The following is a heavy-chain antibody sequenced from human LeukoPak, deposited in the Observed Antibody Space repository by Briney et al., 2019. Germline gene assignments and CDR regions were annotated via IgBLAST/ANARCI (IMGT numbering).Heavy chain of an antibody. CDR2: IIPIFGTA. J-gene: IGHJ4*02. Sequence: SVKVSCKASRGTFSSYAISWVRQAPGQGLEWMGGIIPIFGTANYAQKFQGRVTITADESTSTAYMELSSLRSEDTAVYYCARDRHYVWGSYRAFDYWGQGTLVTVSS. CDR3: ARDRHYVWGSYRAFDY. D-gene: IGHD3-16*02. V-gene: IGHV1-69*13. CDR1: RGTFSSYA.